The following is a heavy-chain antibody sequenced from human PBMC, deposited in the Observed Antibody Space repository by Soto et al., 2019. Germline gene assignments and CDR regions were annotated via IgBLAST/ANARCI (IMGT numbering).Heavy chain of an antibody. CDR1: GFIVSDTY. J-gene: IGHJ3*02. CDR3: AREPRYCRGGSCSITGDAYDI. Sequence: EVQLVESGGGLVQPGGSLRLSCTASGFIVSDTYVNWVRQAPGKGLEWVSVISNRGDTHYADSVRGRFSLSRDISDNTLHLQMNPLRVEDTAVYYCAREPRYCRGGSCSITGDAYDIWGQGTLVTVSS. CDR2: ISNRGDT. V-gene: IGHV3-66*01. D-gene: IGHD2-15*01.